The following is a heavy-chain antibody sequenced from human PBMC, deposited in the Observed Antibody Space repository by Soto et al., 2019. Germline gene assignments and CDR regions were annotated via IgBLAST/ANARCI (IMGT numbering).Heavy chain of an antibody. Sequence: SETLSLTCTVSGGSISSYYWGWIRQPPGKGLEXIGXXYXXGXTXXXPXXXSRVTISLDTSKNQFSLKLSSVTAADTAVYYCARANYGDFTPGFDYWGQGTLVTVSS. CDR2: XYXXGXT. CDR1: GGSISSYY. V-gene: IGHV4-59*12. J-gene: IGHJ4*02. CDR3: ARANYGDFTPGFDY. D-gene: IGHD4-17*01.